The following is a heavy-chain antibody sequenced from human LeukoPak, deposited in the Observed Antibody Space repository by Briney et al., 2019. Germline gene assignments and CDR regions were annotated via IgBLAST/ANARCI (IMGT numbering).Heavy chain of an antibody. CDR2: ISSSSSYI. CDR1: GFTFSNYS. D-gene: IGHD3-22*01. V-gene: IGHV3-21*01. Sequence: GGSLRLSCAASGFTFSNYSMNWVRQAPGKGLEWVSSISSSSSYIYYADSVKGRFTISRDNAKNSLYLQMNSLRAEDTAVYYCAIATYYYDSSGYRVWGQGTLVTVSS. CDR3: AIATYYYDSSGYRV. J-gene: IGHJ4*02.